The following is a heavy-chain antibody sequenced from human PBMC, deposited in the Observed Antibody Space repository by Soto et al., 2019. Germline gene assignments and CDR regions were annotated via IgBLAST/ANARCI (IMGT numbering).Heavy chain of an antibody. CDR1: GEFVSGYY. CDR2: INHSGFT. Sequence: HSWTLYITCAFCGEFVSGYYGTWFRKTQKEGLEWIGEINHSGFTTYNPSLKSRLTMSVDTSRSQFSLKLSSVTAADTAVYYCSRFPFDRSSWTNPRYFDNLGQGTLVTVSS. D-gene: IGHD6-13*01. CDR3: SRFPFDRSSWTNPRYFDN. V-gene: IGHV4-34*01. J-gene: IGHJ4*02.